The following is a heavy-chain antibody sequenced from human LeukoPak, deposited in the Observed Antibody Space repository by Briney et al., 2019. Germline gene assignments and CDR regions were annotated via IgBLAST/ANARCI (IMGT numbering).Heavy chain of an antibody. D-gene: IGHD2-15*01. J-gene: IGHJ4*02. Sequence: PGRSLRLSCAASGFTFSSYGMHWVRQAPGKGLEWVAVISYDGSNKYYADSVKGRFTISRDNSKNTLYLQMNSLRAEDTAVYYCAKDQGYCSGGSCYTIQPDYWGQGTLVTVSS. V-gene: IGHV3-30*18. CDR1: GFTFSSYG. CDR2: ISYDGSNK. CDR3: AKDQGYCSGGSCYTIQPDY.